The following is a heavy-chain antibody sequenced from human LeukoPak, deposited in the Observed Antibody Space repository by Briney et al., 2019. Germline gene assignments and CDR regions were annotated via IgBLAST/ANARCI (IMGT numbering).Heavy chain of an antibody. V-gene: IGHV3-9*01. CDR2: INWNGGSI. CDR3: AKDGRFIGSPYFYYMDV. J-gene: IGHJ6*03. D-gene: IGHD1-26*01. CDR1: GFTFGDYP. Sequence: GRSLRLSCVASGFTFGDYPMHGVRQVPGKGLEWVSGINWNGGSIGYADSVKGRFTISRDNAKNSLYLQMNSLRAEDTALYYCAKDGRFIGSPYFYYMDVWGKGTTITVS.